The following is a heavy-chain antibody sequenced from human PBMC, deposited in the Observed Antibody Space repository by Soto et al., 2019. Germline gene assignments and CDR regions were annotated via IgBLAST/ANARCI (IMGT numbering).Heavy chain of an antibody. V-gene: IGHV4-4*02. Sequence: PSETLSLTCAVSGDSIRSVKWWSWVRQPPGKGLEWIGEIFHSGNTNYNPSLKSRVTISVDKSKNHFSLKMTSLTAADTAVYYCASTDDGWPTIEAYWGQGILVTVS. CDR3: ASTDDGWPTIEAY. J-gene: IGHJ4*02. D-gene: IGHD6-19*01. CDR2: IFHSGNT. CDR1: GDSIRSVKW.